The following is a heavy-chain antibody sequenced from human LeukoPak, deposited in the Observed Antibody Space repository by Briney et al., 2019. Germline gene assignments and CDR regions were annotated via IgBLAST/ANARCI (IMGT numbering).Heavy chain of an antibody. J-gene: IGHJ4*02. CDR2: IHYTGST. CDR3: ARGDGSGSLGDDY. CDR1: GGSINSYY. Sequence: SETLSLTCSVSGGSINSYYWSWIRQPPGKGLECIGYIHYTGSTNYNPSLKSRVTISVDTSKNQFSLKLSSVTAADTAVYYCARGDGSGSLGDDYWGQGTLVTVSS. V-gene: IGHV4-59*08. D-gene: IGHD3-10*01.